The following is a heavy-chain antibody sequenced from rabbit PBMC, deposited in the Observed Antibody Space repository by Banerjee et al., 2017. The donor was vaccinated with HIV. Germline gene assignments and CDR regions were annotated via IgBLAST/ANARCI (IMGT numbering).Heavy chain of an antibody. D-gene: IGHD8-1*01. CDR2: ISGSTGKT. J-gene: IGHJ4*01. CDR1: GIDFSSYG. CDR3: ARSPVTDSNYYTFNL. Sequence: QEQVVESGGGLVTLGGSLKLSCKASGIDFSSYGISWVRQAPGKGLEWIAYISGSTGKTYYATWAKGRFTISKTSSTTVTLQMTSLTAADTATYFCARSPVTDSNYYTFNLWGQGTLVTVS. V-gene: IGHV1S45*01.